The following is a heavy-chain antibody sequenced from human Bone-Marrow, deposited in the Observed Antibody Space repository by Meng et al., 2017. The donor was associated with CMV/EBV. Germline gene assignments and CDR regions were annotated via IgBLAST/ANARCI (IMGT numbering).Heavy chain of an antibody. V-gene: IGHV1-18*01. CDR3: ARSYCSSTSCYWSDWFDP. J-gene: IGHJ5*02. CDR1: GYTFTNYG. CDR2: ISAYNGNT. D-gene: IGHD2-2*01. Sequence: ASVKVSCKASGYTFTNYGISWVRQAPGQGLEWMGWISAYNGNTNYAQKLQGRVTMTTDTSTSTAYMELRSLRSDDTAVYYCARSYCSSTSCYWSDWFDPWGQGTLVTVSS.